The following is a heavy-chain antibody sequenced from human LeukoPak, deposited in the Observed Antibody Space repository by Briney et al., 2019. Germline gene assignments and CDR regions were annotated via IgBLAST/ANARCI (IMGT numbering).Heavy chain of an antibody. Sequence: SETLSLTCTVSGGSISSYYWSWIRQPPGKGLEWIGYIYYSGSTNYNPSLKSRVTISVDTSKNQFSLKLSSVTAADTAVYYCARAEWEYYFDYWGQGTLVTVSS. J-gene: IGHJ4*02. CDR1: GGSISSYY. CDR2: IYYSGST. CDR3: ARAEWEYYFDY. D-gene: IGHD1-26*01. V-gene: IGHV4-59*01.